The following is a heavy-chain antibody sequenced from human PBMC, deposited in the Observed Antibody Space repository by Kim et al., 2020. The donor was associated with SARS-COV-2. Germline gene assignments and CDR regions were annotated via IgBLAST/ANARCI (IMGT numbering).Heavy chain of an antibody. J-gene: IGHJ6*02. CDR2: IWYDGSNK. CDR1: GFTFSSYG. Sequence: GGSLRLSCAASGFTFSSYGMHWVRQAPGKGLEWVAVIWYDGSNKYYADSVKGRFTISRDNSKNTLYLQMNSLRTEDTAVYYCARDKFPVPAAMAGMDVWGPGTTVTVSS. V-gene: IGHV3-33*01. CDR3: ARDKFPVPAAMAGMDV. D-gene: IGHD2-2*01.